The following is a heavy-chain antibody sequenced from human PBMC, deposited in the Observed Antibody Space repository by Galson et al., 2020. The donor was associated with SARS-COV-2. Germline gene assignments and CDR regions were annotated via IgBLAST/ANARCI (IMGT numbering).Heavy chain of an antibody. D-gene: IGHD4-4*01. Sequence: GGSLRLSCAASGFPFFRSFTMNWVLQAPGKGLEWVSSISSSSTYIFYADSVKGRFTISRDNARNSLYLQMNSLRVDDTAVYYCASRDYTNMFPPPAWGQGTLVTVSS. V-gene: IGHV3-21*01. J-gene: IGHJ5*02. CDR2: ISSSSTYI. CDR3: ASRDYTNMFPPPA. CDR1: GFPFFRSFT.